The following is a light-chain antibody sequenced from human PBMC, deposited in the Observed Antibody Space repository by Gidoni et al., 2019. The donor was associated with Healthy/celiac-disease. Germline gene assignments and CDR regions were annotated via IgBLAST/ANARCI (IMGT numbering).Light chain of an antibody. J-gene: IGLJ1*01. CDR3: CSYAGSSTTVYV. V-gene: IGLV2-23*01. CDR1: SSDVWSYNL. Sequence: QSALSQPASVSGSPGQSITISCTGTSSDVWSYNLVSWYQQHPGKAPKLMIYEGSKRPSGVSNRFSGSKSGNTASLTISGLQAEDEDDYDCCSYAGSSTTVYVCGTGTKVTVL. CDR2: EGS.